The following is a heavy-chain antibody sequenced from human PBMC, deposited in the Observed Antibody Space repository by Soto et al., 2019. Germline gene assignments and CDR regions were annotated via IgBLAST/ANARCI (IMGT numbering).Heavy chain of an antibody. CDR3: ARDPMTSRWFGYWFDP. Sequence: QVQLVQSGAEVKKPGSSVKVSCKASGGTFSSYTISWVRQAPGQGLEWMGRIIPILGIANYAQKFQGRVTITADKSTSTAYMELSSLRSEDTAVYYCARDPMTSRWFGYWFDPWGQGTLVTISS. CDR2: IIPILGIA. D-gene: IGHD3-10*01. CDR1: GGTFSSYT. J-gene: IGHJ5*02. V-gene: IGHV1-69*08.